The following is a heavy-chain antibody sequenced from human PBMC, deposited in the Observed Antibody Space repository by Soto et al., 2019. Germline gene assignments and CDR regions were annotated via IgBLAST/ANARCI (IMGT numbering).Heavy chain of an antibody. CDR1: GFTFSAYS. CDR3: ARVDGYTYPNDY. J-gene: IGHJ4*02. V-gene: IGHV3-21*01. CDR2: ITSRSDYI. Sequence: GGSLRLSCAASGFTFSAYSMSWVRQAPGKGLEWVSSITSRSDYIYYADSLKGRFTISRDNAKNSLYLQMHSLRAEDTAFYYCARVDGYTYPNDYWGQGTLVTVSS. D-gene: IGHD5-12*01.